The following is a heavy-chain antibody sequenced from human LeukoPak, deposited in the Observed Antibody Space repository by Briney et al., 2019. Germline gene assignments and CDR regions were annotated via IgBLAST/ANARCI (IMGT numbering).Heavy chain of an antibody. CDR2: ISYDGSNK. CDR3: AKGGGVVPAALDY. CDR1: GFTFSSYA. V-gene: IGHV3-30-3*01. Sequence: PGGSLRLSCAASGFTFSSYAMHWVRQAPGKGLEWVAVISYDGSNKYYADSVKGRFTISRDNSKNTLYLQMNSLRAEDTAVYYCAKGGGVVPAALDYWGQGTLVTVSS. J-gene: IGHJ4*02. D-gene: IGHD2-2*01.